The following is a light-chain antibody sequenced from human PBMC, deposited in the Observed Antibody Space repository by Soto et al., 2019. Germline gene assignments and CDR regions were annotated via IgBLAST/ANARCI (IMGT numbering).Light chain of an antibody. Sequence: DIEMTQSPSSLSASVGDRVTITCRASQGIGDYLAWFQQKPGRGPKTLISAASNVQDGAPSRCSARGYGTEFSLRISSLPPDDFATYYCQQYKGYPLTFGGGTKV. V-gene: IGKV1-16*01. CDR1: QGIGDY. J-gene: IGKJ4*01. CDR3: QQYKGYPLT. CDR2: AAS.